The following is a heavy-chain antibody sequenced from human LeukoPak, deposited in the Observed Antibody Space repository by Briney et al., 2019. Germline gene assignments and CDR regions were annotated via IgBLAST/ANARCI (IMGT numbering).Heavy chain of an antibody. CDR3: ARLTFTTRPVDV. CDR1: GGSINNYY. CDR2: IYTGGNT. Sequence: SETLSLTCAVSGGSINNYYWSWLRQPPGKGLEWIGYIYTGGNTNYNPSLTSRVTISVDTSNNQFSLKLSSVTAADTAVYYCARLTFTTRPVDVWGKGTTVTVSS. V-gene: IGHV4-4*09. D-gene: IGHD6-6*01. J-gene: IGHJ6*04.